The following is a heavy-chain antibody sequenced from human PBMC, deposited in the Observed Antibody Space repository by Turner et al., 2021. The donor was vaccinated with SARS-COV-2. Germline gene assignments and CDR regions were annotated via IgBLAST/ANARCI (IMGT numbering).Heavy chain of an antibody. D-gene: IGHD5-18*01. CDR1: GGSFSGYY. CDR3: ARGGGYSYGALDY. V-gene: IGHV4-34*01. J-gene: IGHJ4*02. Sequence: QVQLPQCGAGLLKPSEPLSLTCAVYGGSFSGYYWGWIRQPPGKGLEWIGEIKHSGSTNYNPSLKSRVTISVDTAKNQDALKLSSVTAAETAVFYCARGGGYSYGALDYWGQGTLVTVSS. CDR2: IKHSGST.